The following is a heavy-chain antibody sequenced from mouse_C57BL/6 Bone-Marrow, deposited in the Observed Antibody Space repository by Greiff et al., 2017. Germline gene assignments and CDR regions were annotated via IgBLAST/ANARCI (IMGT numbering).Heavy chain of an antibody. CDR2: IDPENGDT. J-gene: IGHJ2*01. CDR3: TTLAHFDY. V-gene: IGHV14-4*01. Sequence: EVQLQQSGAELVRPGASVKLSCTASGFNIKDDYMHWVKQRPEQGLEWIGWIDPENGDTEYASQFPGKATITADTSSNTAYLQLSSLTSEDTAVYYCTTLAHFDYWGQGTTRTVSS. CDR1: GFNIKDDY.